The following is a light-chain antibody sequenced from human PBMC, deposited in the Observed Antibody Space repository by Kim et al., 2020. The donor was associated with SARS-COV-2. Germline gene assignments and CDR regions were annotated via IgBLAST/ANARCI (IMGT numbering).Light chain of an antibody. V-gene: IGLV2-23*02. CDR1: GSDVGGYDH. J-gene: IGLJ2*01. CDR3: CSYAAGGTLI. Sequence: QSALTQPASVSGSPGQSITISCTGTGSDVGGYDHLSWYQQQPGKAPKFLLYEVTKRPSGISNRFSGSKSGNTASLTISGLQSDDEGDYYCCSYAAGGTLIFGGGTQLTVL. CDR2: EVT.